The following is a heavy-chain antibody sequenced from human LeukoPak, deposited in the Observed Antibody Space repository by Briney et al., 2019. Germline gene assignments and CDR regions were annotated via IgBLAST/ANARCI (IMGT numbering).Heavy chain of an antibody. J-gene: IGHJ4*02. Sequence: SETLSLTCSVSGYSISSGYYWGWIRQPPGKGLEWLGSFDYSGSTYYKPSLKSRVTISVDTSKNQFSLKLSSVTAADTAVYYCARLVVSSWYHEVLLGRDYWGQGTLVTVSS. CDR2: FDYSGST. V-gene: IGHV4-38-2*02. D-gene: IGHD6-13*01. CDR1: GYSISSGYY. CDR3: ARLVVSSWYHEVLLGRDY.